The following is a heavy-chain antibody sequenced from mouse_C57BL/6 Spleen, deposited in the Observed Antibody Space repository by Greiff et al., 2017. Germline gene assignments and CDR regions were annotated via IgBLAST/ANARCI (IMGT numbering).Heavy chain of an antibody. CDR1: GFTFSSYA. V-gene: IGHV5-4*03. CDR3: ARGSSDWYFDV. J-gene: IGHJ1*03. Sequence: EVNVVESGGGLVKPGGSLKLSCAASGFTFSSYAMSWVRQTPEKRLEWVATISDGGSYTYYPDNVKGRFTISRDNAKNNLYLQMSHLKSEDTAMYYCARGSSDWYFDVWGTGTTVTVSS. CDR2: ISDGGSYT. D-gene: IGHD1-1*01.